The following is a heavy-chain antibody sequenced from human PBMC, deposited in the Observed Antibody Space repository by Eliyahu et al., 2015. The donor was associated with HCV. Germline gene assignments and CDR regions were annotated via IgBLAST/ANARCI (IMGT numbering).Heavy chain of an antibody. D-gene: IGHD3-10*01. CDR2: VDHSGHT. V-gene: IGHV4-34*01. CDR1: VGSFRGYY. CDR3: ARGEITPTYKCNWFDP. Sequence: QAQLQQWGAGLLQASETLSLTCXVYVGSFRGYYWTWIRQPPGKGLEWIGEVDHSGHTTYNPSLKSRLTISVDRSKNQFSLKLTSVTAADTALYYCARGEITPTYKCNWFDPWGQGTLVTVSS. J-gene: IGHJ5*02.